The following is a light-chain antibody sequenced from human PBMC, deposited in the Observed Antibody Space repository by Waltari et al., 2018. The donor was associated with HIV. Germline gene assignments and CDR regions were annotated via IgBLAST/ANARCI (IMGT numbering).Light chain of an antibody. CDR3: CSYAGSSTGV. Sequence: QSALTQPASVSGSPGQSITLSCTGTSSDVGSHNSVSWYQQHPRKAPQLIISDVNQRPAGVSNRFAGYNSGKAASLTISGLQAEDEADYYCCSYAGSSTGVFGGGTKLTVL. CDR1: SSDVGSHNS. CDR2: DVN. J-gene: IGLJ3*02. V-gene: IGLV2-23*02.